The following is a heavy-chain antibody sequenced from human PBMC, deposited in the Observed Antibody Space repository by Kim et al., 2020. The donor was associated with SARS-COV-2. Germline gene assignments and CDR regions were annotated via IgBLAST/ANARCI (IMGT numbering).Heavy chain of an antibody. D-gene: IGHD3-22*01. Sequence: ADSVKGRFTISRDNSRNTLFLEMNRVTVEDTAGYYCAKEGFSTGYGAYFDSWGQGTLVTVSS. CDR3: AKEGFSTGYGAYFDS. J-gene: IGHJ4*02. V-gene: IGHV3-30*02.